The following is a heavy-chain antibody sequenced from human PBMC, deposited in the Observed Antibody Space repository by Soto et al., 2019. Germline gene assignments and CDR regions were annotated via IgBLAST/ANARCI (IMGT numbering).Heavy chain of an antibody. D-gene: IGHD6-13*01. J-gene: IGHJ6*02. Sequence: EVQLVESGGGLVQPGGSLRLSCAASGFTFSSYWLSWVRQAPGKGLEGVANIKQDGSEKYNVDSVKGRFTISRDNAKNSLYLQMNSLRAEDTAVYYCAREPRNIAAADLPDVWGQGTTVTVSS. CDR3: AREPRNIAAADLPDV. V-gene: IGHV3-7*01. CDR1: GFTFSSYW. CDR2: IKQDGSEK.